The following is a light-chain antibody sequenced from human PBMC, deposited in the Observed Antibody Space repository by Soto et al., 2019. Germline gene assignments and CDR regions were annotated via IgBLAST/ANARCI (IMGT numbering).Light chain of an antibody. Sequence: VLTQSPSTVSLSPGERATLSCRASQSVRNNYLAWYQQKPGQAPRLLIYGASSRATGIPDRFTGSGSGTDFTLTISRLEPEDFAVYYCQQYGSSPRTFGQGTKVDSK. CDR1: QSVRNNY. CDR2: GAS. V-gene: IGKV3-20*01. CDR3: QQYGSSPRT. J-gene: IGKJ1*01.